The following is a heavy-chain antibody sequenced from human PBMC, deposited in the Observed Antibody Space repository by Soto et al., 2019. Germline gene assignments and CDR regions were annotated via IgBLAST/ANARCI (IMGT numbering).Heavy chain of an antibody. CDR2: IYYSGST. CDR1: GGSISSSSYY. J-gene: IGHJ4*02. D-gene: IGHD6-6*01. CDR3: ARADFEYSNSLPYFDY. Sequence: SETLSVTCSVSGGSISSSSYYWGWIRQPPGKGLEWIGSIYYSGSTYYNPSLKSRVTISVDTSKNQFSLKLSSVTAADTAVYYCARADFEYSNSLPYFDYWGQGTLVTVSS. V-gene: IGHV4-39*01.